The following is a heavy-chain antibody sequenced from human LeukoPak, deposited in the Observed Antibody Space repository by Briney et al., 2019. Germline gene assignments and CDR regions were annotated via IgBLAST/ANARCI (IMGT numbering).Heavy chain of an antibody. CDR1: GGSISSYY. CDR3: ARAERIAVAGPFDY. J-gene: IGHJ4*02. D-gene: IGHD6-19*01. CDR2: IYYSGST. Sequence: PSETLSLTCTVSGGSISSYYWSWIRQPPGKGLEWIGYIYYSGSTNYNPSLKSRVTISVDTSKNQFSLKLSSVTAADTAVYYCARAERIAVAGPFDYWGQGTLVTVSS. V-gene: IGHV4-59*08.